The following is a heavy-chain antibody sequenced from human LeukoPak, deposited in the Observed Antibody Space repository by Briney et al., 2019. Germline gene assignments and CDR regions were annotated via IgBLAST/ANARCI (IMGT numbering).Heavy chain of an antibody. CDR1: GFTFSGSA. CDR2: IRSNTNNYAT. J-gene: IGHJ4*02. D-gene: IGHD3-10*01. Sequence: GGSLRLSCVASGFTFSGSAIHWVRQASGKGLESVGHIRSNTNNYATAYAASVKGRFTISRDDSKNTAYLQMSSLETEDTAIYYCTKPRGYGSGTYYDYWGQGTLVTVSS. V-gene: IGHV3-73*01. CDR3: TKPRGYGSGTYYDY.